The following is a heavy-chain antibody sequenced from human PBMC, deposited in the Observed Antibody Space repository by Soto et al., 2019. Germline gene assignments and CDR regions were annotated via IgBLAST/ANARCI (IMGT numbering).Heavy chain of an antibody. Sequence: PSETLSLTCTVSDGSISSSSYYWGWIRQPPGKGLEWIGSIYYSGTTYYNPSLKSRVTISVDTSKNQFSLKLNSVTAADTAVYYCARHFLIRTTVNRGAIRVPDYMDVWGKGTTVTVSS. CDR3: ARHFLIRTTVNRGAIRVPDYMDV. V-gene: IGHV4-39*01. D-gene: IGHD3-10*01. J-gene: IGHJ6*03. CDR1: DGSISSSSYY. CDR2: IYYSGTT.